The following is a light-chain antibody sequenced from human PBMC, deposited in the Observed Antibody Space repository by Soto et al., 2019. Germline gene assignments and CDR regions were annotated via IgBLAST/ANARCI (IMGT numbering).Light chain of an antibody. V-gene: IGLV2-8*01. CDR3: SSYAGNNNYV. J-gene: IGLJ1*01. CDR1: SGDVGTYAL. Sequence: QSALTQPPSASGAAGQAVTMSCTGSSGDVGTYALVSWYQQHPGKAPKLMIYGVHKRPSGVPDRFSGSQSGNTASLTVSGLQAEDEADYFCSSYAGNNNYVFGTGTKVTVL. CDR2: GVH.